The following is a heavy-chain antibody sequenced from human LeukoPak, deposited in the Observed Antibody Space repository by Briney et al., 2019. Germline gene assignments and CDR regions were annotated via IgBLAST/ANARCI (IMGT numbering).Heavy chain of an antibody. J-gene: IGHJ4*02. Sequence: GASVKVSCKASGYTFTGYYMHWVRQAPGQGLEWMGWINPNSGGTNYAQKFQGRVTMTRDTSISTAYMELSRLRSDDTAVYYCARDSETIFGVAVAAPLCDYWGQGTQVTVSS. D-gene: IGHD3-3*01. CDR1: GYTFTGYY. CDR2: INPNSGGT. CDR3: ARDSETIFGVAVAAPLCDY. V-gene: IGHV1-2*02.